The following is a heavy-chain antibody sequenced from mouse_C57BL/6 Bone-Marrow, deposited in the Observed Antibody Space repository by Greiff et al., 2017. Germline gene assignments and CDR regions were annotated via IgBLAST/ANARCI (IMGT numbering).Heavy chain of an antibody. V-gene: IGHV1-81*01. CDR3: ARDVYETY. CDR1: GYPFTSYG. J-gene: IGHJ3*01. D-gene: IGHD1-1*01. CDR2: IYPRSGNT. Sequence: QVQLQQSGAELARPGASVKLSCKASGYPFTSYGISWVKQRTGQGLEWIGEIYPRSGNTYYNEKFKGKATLTADKSSSTAYMELRSLTSEDSAVYFCARDVYETYWGQGTLVTVAA.